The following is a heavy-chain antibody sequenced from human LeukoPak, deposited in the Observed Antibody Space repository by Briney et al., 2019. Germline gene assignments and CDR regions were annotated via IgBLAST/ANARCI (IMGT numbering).Heavy chain of an antibody. Sequence: SGTLSLTCAVSGGSISSSDWWSWVRQPPGKGLEWIGEIYHSGSTNYNPSLKSRVTISVDTSKNQFSLKLSSVTAADTAAYYCATLTGYSSESWFDPWGQGILVTVSS. V-gene: IGHV4-4*02. CDR2: IYHSGST. J-gene: IGHJ5*02. CDR1: GGSISSSDW. D-gene: IGHD3-9*01. CDR3: ATLTGYSSESWFDP.